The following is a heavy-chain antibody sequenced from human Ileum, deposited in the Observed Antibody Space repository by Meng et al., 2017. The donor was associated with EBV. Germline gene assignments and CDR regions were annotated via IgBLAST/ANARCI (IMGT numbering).Heavy chain of an antibody. D-gene: IGHD1-26*01. V-gene: IGHV4-28*01. CDR1: GYSISTTNW. J-gene: IGHJ4*02. Sequence: AHLNESGPGPWKSSYTLSLTCVVSGYSISTTNWWGWIRQPPGKGLKWIGHIYYSGTTSNNPSLKSRVTMSIDPSKNQFSLKLSSVTAVDTAVYYCARNSESGSYIDYWGLGTLVTVSS. CDR2: IYYSGTT. CDR3: ARNSESGSYIDY.